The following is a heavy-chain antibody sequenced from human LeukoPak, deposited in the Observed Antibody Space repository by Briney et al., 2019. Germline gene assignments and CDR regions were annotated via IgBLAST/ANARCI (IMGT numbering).Heavy chain of an antibody. D-gene: IGHD2-15*01. CDR2: IRSDGSDT. V-gene: IGHV3-74*01. CDR1: GFTFSDTW. CDR3: ARDSVVVAPNRFDY. Sequence: GGSLRLSCAASGFTFSDTWMHWVRQAPGEGLVWVSRIRSDGSDTRYAESVKGRFTISRDNAKNTLYLQMNSLRAEDTAVYYCARDSVVVAPNRFDYWGQGTLVTVSS. J-gene: IGHJ4*02.